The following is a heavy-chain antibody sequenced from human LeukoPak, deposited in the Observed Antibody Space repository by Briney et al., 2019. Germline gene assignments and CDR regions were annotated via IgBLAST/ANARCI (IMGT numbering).Heavy chain of an antibody. CDR2: IRSKAYGGTT. D-gene: IGHD6-13*01. V-gene: IGHV3-49*04. CDR3: TRDPTSRYSSTWYMNFDY. CDR1: GFTFGDYA. J-gene: IGHJ4*02. Sequence: PGGSLRLSRTASGFTFGDYAMSWVRQAPGKGLEWVGFIRSKAYGGTTEYATSVKDRFTISRDDSKSIAYLQMNSLKTEDTAVYYCTRDPTSRYSSTWYMNFDYWGQGTLVTASS.